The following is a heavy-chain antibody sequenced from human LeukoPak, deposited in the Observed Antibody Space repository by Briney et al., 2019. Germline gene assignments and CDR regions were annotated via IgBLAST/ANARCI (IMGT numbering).Heavy chain of an antibody. Sequence: ASVKVSCKASGYTFTSYGISWVRQAPGQGLEWMGWISAYNGNTNYAQKLQGRVTMTTDTSTSTAYVELRSLRSDDTAVYHCARDPETGYSSGWYWNWGQGTLVTVSS. D-gene: IGHD6-19*01. J-gene: IGHJ4*02. CDR3: ARDPETGYSSGWYWN. V-gene: IGHV1-18*01. CDR1: GYTFTSYG. CDR2: ISAYNGNT.